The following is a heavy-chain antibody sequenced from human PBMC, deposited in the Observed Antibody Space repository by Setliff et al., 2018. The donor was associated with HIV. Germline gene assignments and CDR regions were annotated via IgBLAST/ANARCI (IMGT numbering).Heavy chain of an antibody. CDR1: GGSISTSRYY. J-gene: IGHJ6*03. Sequence: PSETLSLTCTVSGGSISTSRYYWGWIRQPPGKGLEWIGSINYRGNTYYNPSLKSRAAISVDTSKNQISLKLSSVTAADTAVYYCASLDGSESPYIYYYYMDVWAKGPRSPSP. D-gene: IGHD3-10*01. CDR3: ASLDGSESPYIYYYYMDV. V-gene: IGHV4-39*01. CDR2: INYRGNT.